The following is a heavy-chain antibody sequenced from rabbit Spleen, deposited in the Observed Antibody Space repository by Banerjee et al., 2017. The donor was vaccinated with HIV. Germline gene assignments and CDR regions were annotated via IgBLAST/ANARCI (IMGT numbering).Heavy chain of an antibody. D-gene: IGHD1-1*01. V-gene: IGHV1S40*01. CDR3: ARDTSSSFSSYGMDL. Sequence: QSLEESGGDLVKPGASLTLTCIASGVSFSGNSYMCWVRQAPGKGLEWIACIDTGSSGFTYFASWAKGHCTISKTSSTTVTLQMTSLTAADTATYFCARDTSSSFSSYGMDLWGPGTLVTVS. J-gene: IGHJ6*01. CDR2: IDTGSSGFT. CDR1: GVSFSGNSY.